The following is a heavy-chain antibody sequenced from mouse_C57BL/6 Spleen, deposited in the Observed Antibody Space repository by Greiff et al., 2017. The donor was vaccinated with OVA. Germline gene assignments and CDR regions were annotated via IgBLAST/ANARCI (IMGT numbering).Heavy chain of an antibody. V-gene: IGHV1-52*01. J-gene: IGHJ3*01. CDR2: IDPSDSAT. CDR1: GYTFTSYW. Sequence: QVQLQQPGAELVRPGSSVKLSCKASGYTFTSYWMHWVKQRPIQGLEWIGNIDPSDSATHYNQKFKDKATLTVDKSSSTAYMQLSSLTSEDSAVYYCARYPFAYWGQGTLVTVSA. CDR3: ARYPFAY.